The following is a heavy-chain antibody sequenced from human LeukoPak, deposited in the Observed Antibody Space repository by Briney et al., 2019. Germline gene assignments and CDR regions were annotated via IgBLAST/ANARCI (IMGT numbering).Heavy chain of an antibody. Sequence: PSETLSLTCTVSGGSISSSTYYWGWIRQPPGKGLEWIGSVYYSGSTYYNPSLPSRVTISVDTSKNQFSLRLSSVTAADTAVYYCARDGEAPRGEAFDIWGQGTMVTVSS. V-gene: IGHV4-39*07. J-gene: IGHJ3*02. CDR3: ARDGEAPRGEAFDI. CDR1: GGSISSSTYY. D-gene: IGHD3-16*01. CDR2: VYYSGST.